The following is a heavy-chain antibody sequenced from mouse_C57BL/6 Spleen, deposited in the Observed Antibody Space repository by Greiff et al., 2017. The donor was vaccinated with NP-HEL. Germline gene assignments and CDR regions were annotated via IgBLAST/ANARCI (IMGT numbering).Heavy chain of an antibody. D-gene: IGHD2-4*01. CDR1: GYTFTSYW. CDR3: ARGTMITTRYYAMDY. Sequence: QVHVKQPGAELVMPGASVKLSCKASGYTFTSYWMHWVKQRPGQGLEWIGEIDPSDSYTNYNQKFKGKSTLTVDKSSSTAYMQLSSLTSEDSAVYYCARGTMITTRYYAMDYWGQGTSVTVSS. CDR2: IDPSDSYT. J-gene: IGHJ4*01. V-gene: IGHV1-69*01.